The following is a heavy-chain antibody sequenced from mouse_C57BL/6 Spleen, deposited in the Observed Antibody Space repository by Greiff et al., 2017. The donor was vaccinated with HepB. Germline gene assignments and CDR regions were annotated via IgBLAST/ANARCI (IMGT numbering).Heavy chain of an antibody. J-gene: IGHJ3*01. CDR2: IDPSDSYT. V-gene: IGHV1-59*01. CDR1: GYTFTSYW. D-gene: IGHD2-3*01. CDR3: ARSGDGYYEFAY. Sequence: QVQMQQSGAELVRPGTSVKLSCKASGYTFTSYWMHWVKQRPGQGLEWIGVIDPSDSYTNYNQKFKGKATLTVDTSSSTAYMQLSSLTSEDSAVYYCARSGDGYYEFAYWGQGTLVTVSA.